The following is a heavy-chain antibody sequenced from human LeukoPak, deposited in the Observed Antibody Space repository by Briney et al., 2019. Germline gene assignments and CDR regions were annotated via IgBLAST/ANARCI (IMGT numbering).Heavy chain of an antibody. V-gene: IGHV1-69*13. D-gene: IGHD3-10*01. Sequence: ASVKVSCKASGGTFSSYAISWVRQAPGQGLEWMGGIIPIFGTANYAQKFQGRVTITADESTSTAYMELSSLRSEDTAVYYCAREDYYGSGSSIYWGQGTLVTVSS. CDR1: GGTFSSYA. CDR2: IIPIFGTA. CDR3: AREDYYGSGSSIY. J-gene: IGHJ4*02.